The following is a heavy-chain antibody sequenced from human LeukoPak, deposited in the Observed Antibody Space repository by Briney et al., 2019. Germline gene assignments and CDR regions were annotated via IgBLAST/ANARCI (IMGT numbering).Heavy chain of an antibody. Sequence: ASVKVSCKDSGHTLTNYALKWVRQAPGQGLEWMGWINTNTGNPTYAQGFTGRFVFSLDTSVNTAYLQISSLKAEDTAIYYCARVQGYCSTTSCYPHYWGQGTLVTVSS. J-gene: IGHJ4*02. CDR1: GHTLTNYA. V-gene: IGHV7-4-1*02. CDR3: ARVQGYCSTTSCYPHY. D-gene: IGHD2-2*01. CDR2: INTNTGNP.